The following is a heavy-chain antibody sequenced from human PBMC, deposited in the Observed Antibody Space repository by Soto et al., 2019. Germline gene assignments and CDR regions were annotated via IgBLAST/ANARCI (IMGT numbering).Heavy chain of an antibody. J-gene: IGHJ3*02. CDR2: VYYSGAT. V-gene: IGHV4-59*11. Sequence: QVQLQESGPGLVKPSETLSLTCTVAGGSLTDHYWNWFRQSPGRGLQWIGYVYYSGATSYKPSLTSRVTITVDTSKNQFSLKLRSVTAADTAVYFCARGNDWKSSTFDIWGQGTMVSVSS. D-gene: IGHD2-21*01. CDR1: GGSLTDHY. CDR3: ARGNDWKSSTFDI.